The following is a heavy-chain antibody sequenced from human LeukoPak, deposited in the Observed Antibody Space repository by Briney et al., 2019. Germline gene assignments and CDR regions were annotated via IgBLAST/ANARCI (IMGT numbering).Heavy chain of an antibody. Sequence: SETLSLTCTVSGGSISSGGYYWSWIRQHPGKGLEWIGYIYYSGSTYYNPSLKSRVTISVDTSKNQFSLELSSVTAADTAVYYCATLVVTLDAFDIWGQGTMVTVSS. J-gene: IGHJ3*02. CDR1: GGSISSGGYY. D-gene: IGHD2-8*02. CDR3: ATLVVTLDAFDI. CDR2: IYYSGST. V-gene: IGHV4-31*03.